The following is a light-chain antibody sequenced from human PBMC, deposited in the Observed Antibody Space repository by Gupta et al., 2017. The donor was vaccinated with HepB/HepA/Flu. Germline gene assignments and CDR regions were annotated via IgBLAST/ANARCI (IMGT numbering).Light chain of an antibody. J-gene: IGKJ1*01. CDR2: SAS. CDR1: QNINTY. V-gene: IGKV1-39*01. Sequence: DIQMTQSPSSLSASIGDRVTISCRASQNINTYLAWYQQKPGKAPKLRIYSASSLQSGVPSRFSGSGSATDCTLTISSLQPEDFAIYFCQQSYNTPWTFGQGTKVEI. CDR3: QQSYNTPWT.